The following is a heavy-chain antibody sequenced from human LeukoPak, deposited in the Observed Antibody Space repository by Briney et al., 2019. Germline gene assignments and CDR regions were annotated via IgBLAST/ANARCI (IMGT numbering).Heavy chain of an antibody. V-gene: IGHV1-69*04. Sequence: SVKVSCKASGGTFSSYAISWVRQAPGQGLEWMGRIIPILGIANYAQKFQDRVTMTRSTSISTAYMELSSLRSEDTAVYYCARVRDSSGSHYFDYWGQGTLVTVSS. D-gene: IGHD6-19*01. CDR3: ARVRDSSGSHYFDY. CDR1: GGTFSSYA. J-gene: IGHJ4*02. CDR2: IIPILGIA.